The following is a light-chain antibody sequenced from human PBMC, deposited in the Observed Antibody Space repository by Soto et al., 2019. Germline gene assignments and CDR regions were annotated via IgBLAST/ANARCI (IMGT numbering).Light chain of an antibody. CDR3: QQRSDWPGT. V-gene: IGKV3-11*01. CDR2: DAS. CDR1: QSVDTY. J-gene: IGKJ2*01. Sequence: ETVLTQSPAILSLSPGERATLSCRASQSVDTYLAWYQQKPGQAPRLLIYDASNRATGIPTRFSGTGSGTDFTLTISSLEPEDFAVSYCQQRSDWPGTFGRGTKLEI.